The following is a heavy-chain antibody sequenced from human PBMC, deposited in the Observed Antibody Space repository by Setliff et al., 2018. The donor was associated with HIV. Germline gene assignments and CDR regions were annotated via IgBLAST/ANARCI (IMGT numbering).Heavy chain of an antibody. CDR3: ATLRWLRSKHSDY. V-gene: IGHV4-39*01. Sequence: PSETLSLTCTVSGGSITNSNYYWGWFRQPPGKGLGWIGAIYYTENTYYNPSLKSRVTMSVDTSKNQFSLKLRSVTAADTAVYFCATLRWLRSKHSDYWGQGILVTV. CDR2: IYYTENT. CDR1: GGSITNSNYY. D-gene: IGHD5-12*01. J-gene: IGHJ4*01.